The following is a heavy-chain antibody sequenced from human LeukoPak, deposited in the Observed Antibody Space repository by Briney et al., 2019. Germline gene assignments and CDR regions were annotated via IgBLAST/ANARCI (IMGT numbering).Heavy chain of an antibody. Sequence: GRSLRLSCAASVXTFSNACMSWVPHAPGKGREWVGRIKSKTGGGTTDYATPVKGRITNSRDDSQNTLSLQMNSLKTEDTAVYYCTTDRPYSSSWPFDYWGEGTLVTVSS. CDR1: VXTFSNAC. CDR2: IKSKTGGGTT. CDR3: TTDRPYSSSWPFDY. J-gene: IGHJ4*02. D-gene: IGHD6-13*01. V-gene: IGHV3-15*01.